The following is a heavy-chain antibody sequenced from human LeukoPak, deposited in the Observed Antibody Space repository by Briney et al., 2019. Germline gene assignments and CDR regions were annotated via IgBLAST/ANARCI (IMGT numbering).Heavy chain of an antibody. J-gene: IGHJ4*02. CDR2: IIPILGIL. CDR1: GGTFSSYS. D-gene: IGHD1-26*01. CDR3: ARDGVGITTGYFDY. V-gene: IGHV1-69*04. Sequence: GASVKVSCKASGGTFSSYSISWVRQAPGQGLEWMGRIIPILGILNYAQKFQGRVTITADKSTTTAYMEPSSLRSEDTAVYYCARDGVGITTGYFDYWGQGTLVTVSS.